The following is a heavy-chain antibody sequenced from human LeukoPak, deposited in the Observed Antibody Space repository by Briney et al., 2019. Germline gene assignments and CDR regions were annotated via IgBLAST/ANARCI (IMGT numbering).Heavy chain of an antibody. CDR1: GFTFSSYG. J-gene: IGHJ4*02. CDR3: AREGLYYDILTGYYKGPFDY. D-gene: IGHD3-9*01. CDR2: ISSSSSTI. V-gene: IGHV3-48*01. Sequence: PGGSLRLSCAASGFTFSSYGMTWVRQAPGKGLEWVSYISSSSSTIYYADSVKGRFTISRDNSKNTLYLQMNSLRAEDTAVYYCAREGLYYDILTGYYKGPFDYWGQGTLVTVSS.